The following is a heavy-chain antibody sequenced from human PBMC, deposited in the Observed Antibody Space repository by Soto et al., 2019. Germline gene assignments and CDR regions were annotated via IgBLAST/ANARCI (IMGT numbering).Heavy chain of an antibody. CDR1: GISLTNSGVG. Sequence: QITLTESGPTLVKPTQTLTLTCTFSGISLTNSGVGVSCIRQPPGKALEWLAVIYWDDAKHFSPSQKSRLTITKDTSKNQVVLTMTNLDSVATATYCCAQMDFALYGMDVWCQGTTVSVSS. D-gene: IGHD2-21*01. J-gene: IGHJ6*02. CDR3: AQMDFALYGMDV. CDR2: IYWDDAK. V-gene: IGHV2-5*02.